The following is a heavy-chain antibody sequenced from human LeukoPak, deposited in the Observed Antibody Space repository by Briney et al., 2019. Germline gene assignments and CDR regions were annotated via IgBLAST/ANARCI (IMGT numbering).Heavy chain of an antibody. CDR2: ISYDGGNK. Sequence: PGGSLRLTCAASGFTFSSYGMHWVRQAPGKGLEWVAVISYDGGNKYYADSVKGRFTISRDNSKNTLYLQMNSLRAEDTAVYYCAKGPGYCSSTSCYSFGYWGQETLVTVSS. V-gene: IGHV3-30*18. D-gene: IGHD2-2*02. CDR1: GFTFSSYG. CDR3: AKGPGYCSSTSCYSFGY. J-gene: IGHJ4*02.